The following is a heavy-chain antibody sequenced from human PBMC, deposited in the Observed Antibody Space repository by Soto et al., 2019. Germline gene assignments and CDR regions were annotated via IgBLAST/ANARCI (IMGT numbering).Heavy chain of an antibody. V-gene: IGHV3-21*02. CDR2: ISSSSSNI. J-gene: IGHJ5*02. CDR1: GFTFISYA. Sequence: EVQLVESGGGLVEPGGSLRLSCAASGFTFISYAMNWVRQAPGKGLEWVSCISSSSSNIYYADSVKGRFTISRDNAKHSLYLQMSSLRAEDTSVYYCARFKIQILPQYGSLSSYATSASWGQRTLVTVSS. D-gene: IGHD3-22*01. CDR3: ARFKIQILPQYGSLSSYATSAS.